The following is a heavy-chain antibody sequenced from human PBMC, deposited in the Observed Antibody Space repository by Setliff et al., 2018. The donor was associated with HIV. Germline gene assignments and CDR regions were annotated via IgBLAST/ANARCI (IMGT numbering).Heavy chain of an antibody. CDR2: INAGNGNI. D-gene: IGHD3-10*01. V-gene: IGHV1-3*01. Sequence: ASVKVSCKVSGYTLTELSRHWVRQAPGQRLEWLGWINAGNGNIKYSQKFQGRVTITRDTSASTAYMELSSLRSEDTAVYYCARGKGVYYGSGLNWFDPWGQGTLVTVSS. CDR1: GYTLTELS. J-gene: IGHJ5*02. CDR3: ARGKGVYYGSGLNWFDP.